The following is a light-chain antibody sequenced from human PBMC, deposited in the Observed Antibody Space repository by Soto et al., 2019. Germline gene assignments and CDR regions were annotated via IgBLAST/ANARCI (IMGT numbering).Light chain of an antibody. CDR1: QHISTY. CDR2: DAS. J-gene: IGKJ3*01. CDR3: QQYDYLPPT. V-gene: IGKV1-33*01. Sequence: DIQMTQSPSSLSASVGDRVTITCQASQHISTYLNWFQQKPGKAPALLIYDASNLVPGVPSRFSGSGSGTDFTFTISSLQPEDIETYYCQQYDYLPPTFGPGTKVYIK.